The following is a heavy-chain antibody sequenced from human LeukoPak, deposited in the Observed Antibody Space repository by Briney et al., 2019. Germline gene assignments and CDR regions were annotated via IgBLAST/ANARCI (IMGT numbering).Heavy chain of an antibody. CDR2: TRNRANSYIT. CDR3: AKGGALSPWYYFDY. V-gene: IGHV3-72*01. Sequence: GGSLRLSCAASGFTFSDHYMDWVRQAPGKGLKWVGRTRNRANSYITEYAASVKGRFTLSRDDSKNSLYLQMNSLKTEDTAVYYCAKGGALSPWYYFDYWGQGTLVTVSS. CDR1: GFTFSDHY. J-gene: IGHJ4*02. D-gene: IGHD3-16*02.